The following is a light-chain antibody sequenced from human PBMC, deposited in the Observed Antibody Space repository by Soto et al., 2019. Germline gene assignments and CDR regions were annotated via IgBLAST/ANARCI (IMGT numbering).Light chain of an antibody. CDR1: SGSIANNY. J-gene: IGLJ2*01. Sequence: FMLTQPHSVSESPGKTVTISCTRSSGSIANNYVQWYQQRPGSAPTAVIHEDDQRPSGVPDRFSGSIDRSSNSASLTISGLKTEDEADYYCQSYDSTNQGVFGGGTKVTVL. V-gene: IGLV6-57*03. CDR2: EDD. CDR3: QSYDSTNQGV.